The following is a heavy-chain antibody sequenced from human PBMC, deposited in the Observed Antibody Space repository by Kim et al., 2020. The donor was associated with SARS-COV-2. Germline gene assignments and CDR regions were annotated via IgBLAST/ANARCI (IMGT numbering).Heavy chain of an antibody. J-gene: IGHJ4*02. CDR1: GFTFSSYA. Sequence: GGSLRLSCAASGFTFSSYAMHWVRQAPGKGLEWVAVISYDGSNKYYADSVKGRFTISRDNSKNTLYLQMNSLRAEDTAVYYCARGLLEWSGFDYWGQGTLVTVSS. D-gene: IGHD3-3*01. V-gene: IGHV3-30-3*01. CDR2: ISYDGSNK. CDR3: ARGLLEWSGFDY.